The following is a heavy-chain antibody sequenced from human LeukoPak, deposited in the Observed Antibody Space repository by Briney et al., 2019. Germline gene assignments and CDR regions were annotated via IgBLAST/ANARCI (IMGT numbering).Heavy chain of an antibody. J-gene: IGHJ5*02. Sequence: GGSLRLSCAASGFTFDDYAMHWVRQAPGKGLELVSLISGDGGSTYYADSVKGRFTISRDNSKNSLYLQMNSLRTEDTALHYCAKDLGYCSGGSCYGIWFDPWGQGTLVTVSS. D-gene: IGHD2-15*01. V-gene: IGHV3-43*02. CDR3: AKDLGYCSGGSCYGIWFDP. CDR2: ISGDGGST. CDR1: GFTFDDYA.